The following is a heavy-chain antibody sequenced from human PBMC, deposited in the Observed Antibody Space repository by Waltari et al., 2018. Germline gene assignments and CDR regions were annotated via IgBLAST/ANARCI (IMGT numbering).Heavy chain of an antibody. V-gene: IGHV4-4*07. J-gene: IGHJ6*03. CDR2: IYPGATP. CDR3: ARIYGSGTFIYMDV. CDR1: GGPIISYY. D-gene: IGHD3-10*01. Sequence: QVQLQESGPGLVTPSETLSLPCPVPGGPIISYYWSWIRQPAGKGLEWIGRIYPGATPYYNPSLQTRIMMSVDTSQNQFSLKLSSVTAADTAVYYCARIYGSGTFIYMDVWGKGTTVTVSS.